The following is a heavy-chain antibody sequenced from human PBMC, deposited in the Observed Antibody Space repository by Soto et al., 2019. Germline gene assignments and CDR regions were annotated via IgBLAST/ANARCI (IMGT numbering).Heavy chain of an antibody. CDR3: ARHFSVDYFDY. CDR1: GASISDYY. V-gene: IGHV4-59*08. CDR2: IYYSGST. J-gene: IGHJ4*02. Sequence: ASETLSLTCTVSGASISDYYWSWIRQPPGKGLEWIGYIYYSGSTNYNPSLKSRVTMSVDRSKNQFSLKLSSVTAADTAVYYCARHFSVDYFDYWGQGALVTVSS.